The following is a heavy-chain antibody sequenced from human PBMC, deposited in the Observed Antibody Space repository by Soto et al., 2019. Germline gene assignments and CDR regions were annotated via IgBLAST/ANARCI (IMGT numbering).Heavy chain of an antibody. Sequence: PGGSLRLSCAASGFTFSSYAMSWVRQAPGKGLEWVSAISGSGGSTYYADSVKGRFTISRDNSKNTLYLQMNSLRAEDTAVYYCATPLGVRGGNYYYCMDVWGQGTTVTVSS. V-gene: IGHV3-23*01. J-gene: IGHJ6*02. CDR3: ATPLGVRGGNYYYCMDV. D-gene: IGHD3-10*01. CDR2: ISGSGGST. CDR1: GFTFSSYA.